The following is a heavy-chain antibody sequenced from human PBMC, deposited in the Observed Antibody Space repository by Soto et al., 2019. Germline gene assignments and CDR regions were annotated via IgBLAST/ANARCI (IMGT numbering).Heavy chain of an antibody. CDR2: IVVGSGNT. J-gene: IGHJ4*02. V-gene: IGHV1-58*01. Sequence: SVKVSCKASGFTFTSSAVQWVRQARGQRLEWIGWIVVGSGNTNYAQKFQERVTITRDMSTSTAYMELSSLISEDTAVYFCSREGIATRPGLDYWGQGTLVTVSS. D-gene: IGHD6-6*01. CDR3: SREGIATRPGLDY. CDR1: GFTFTSSA.